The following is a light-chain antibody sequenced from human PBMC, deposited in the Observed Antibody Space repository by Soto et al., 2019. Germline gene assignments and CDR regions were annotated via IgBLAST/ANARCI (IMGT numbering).Light chain of an antibody. V-gene: IGKV3-11*01. CDR3: QQRTNRPSPLT. Sequence: EIVLTQSPATLSLSPGDRATLSCRASQSVGSYLAWYQQKPGQAPRLLIYDASNRATGIPARFSGSRSGTDFTLTISSLGPEDFAVYYCQQRTNRPSPLTFGPGTKVDIK. CDR1: QSVGSY. CDR2: DAS. J-gene: IGKJ3*01.